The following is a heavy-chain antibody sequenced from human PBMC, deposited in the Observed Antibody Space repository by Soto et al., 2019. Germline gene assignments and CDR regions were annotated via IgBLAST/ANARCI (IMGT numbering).Heavy chain of an antibody. CDR1: GFTFSSYA. V-gene: IGHV3-23*01. CDR2: ISGSGGST. Sequence: GGSLRLSCAASGFTFSSYAMSWVRQAPGKGLEWVSAISGSGGSTYYADSVKGRLTISRDNSKNTLYLQMNSLRAEDTAVYYCAKDTNIVVVVATENWFDPWGQGTLVTVSS. D-gene: IGHD2-15*01. J-gene: IGHJ5*02. CDR3: AKDTNIVVVVATENWFDP.